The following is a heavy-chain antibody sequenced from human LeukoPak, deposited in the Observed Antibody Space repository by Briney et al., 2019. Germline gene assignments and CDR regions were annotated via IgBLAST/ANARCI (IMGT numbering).Heavy chain of an antibody. CDR3: AKYIAAAGTVY. CDR2: IWYDGRNK. D-gene: IGHD6-13*01. V-gene: IGHV3-33*06. J-gene: IGHJ4*02. Sequence: GGSLRLSCATSGFTFSGSGMHWVRQAPGKGLEWVALIWYDGRNKYYADSVKGRFTISRDNSKNTLYLQMSSLRAEDTAVYYCAKYIAAAGTVYWGQGTLVTVSS. CDR1: GFTFSGSG.